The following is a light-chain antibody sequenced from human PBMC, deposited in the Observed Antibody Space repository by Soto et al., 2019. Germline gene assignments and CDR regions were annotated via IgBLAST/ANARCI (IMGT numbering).Light chain of an antibody. CDR3: CSYAGSYTLV. CDR2: DVT. CDR1: SSDVGGYNY. V-gene: IGLV2-11*01. Sequence: QSALTKPRSVSGSPGQSVTISCTGTSSDVGGYNYVSWYEQHPVKAPKLMIYDVTKRPSGVPDRFSGSKSGNTASLTISGLQAEDEADYYCCSYAGSYTLVFGTGTKLTVL. J-gene: IGLJ1*01.